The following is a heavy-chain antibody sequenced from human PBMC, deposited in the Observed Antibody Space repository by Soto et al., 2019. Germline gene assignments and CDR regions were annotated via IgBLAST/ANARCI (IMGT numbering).Heavy chain of an antibody. CDR3: ARDRVVGAYFDY. CDR2: ISSSSSYI. D-gene: IGHD1-26*01. Sequence: GGSLRLSCAASGFTFSSYSMNWVRQAPGKGLEWVSSISSSSSYIYYADSVKGRFTISRDNAKNSLYLQMNSLRAEDTAVYYCARDRVVGAYFDYWGQGTLVTVSS. CDR1: GFTFSSYS. J-gene: IGHJ4*02. V-gene: IGHV3-21*01.